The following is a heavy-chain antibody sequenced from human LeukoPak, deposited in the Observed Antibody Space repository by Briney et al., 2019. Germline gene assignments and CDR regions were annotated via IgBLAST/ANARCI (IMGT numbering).Heavy chain of an antibody. V-gene: IGHV4-59*11. CDR1: GGSISSHY. J-gene: IGHJ4*02. CDR2: IYYSGST. CDR3: AQPGGGY. D-gene: IGHD3-16*01. Sequence: SETLSLTCTVSGGSISSHYWSWIRQPPGKGLEWIGYIYYSGSTNYNPSLMSRVTMSVDTSKNQFSLKLSSVTAADTGVYYCAQPGGGYWGQGTLVTVSS.